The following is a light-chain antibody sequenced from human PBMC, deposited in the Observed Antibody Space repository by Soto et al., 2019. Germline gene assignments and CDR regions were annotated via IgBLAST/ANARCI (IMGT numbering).Light chain of an antibody. Sequence: EVVLTQSPATLSLSPGERATLSCRASQSLSIYLAWYQQKPGQAPRLLIYDSSNRSTGVPDRFSGSGSGTVFTLTISSLELEDFAVYYCQQRYNWPPLTFGGGTRVEIK. CDR1: QSLSIY. V-gene: IGKV3-11*01. CDR2: DSS. CDR3: QQRYNWPPLT. J-gene: IGKJ4*01.